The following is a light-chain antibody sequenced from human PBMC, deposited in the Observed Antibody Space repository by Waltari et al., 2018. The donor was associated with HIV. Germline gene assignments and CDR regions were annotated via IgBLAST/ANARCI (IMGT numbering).Light chain of an antibody. CDR2: KAS. J-gene: IGKJ1*01. CDR3: QQYYLSPWT. CDR1: QGISEW. Sequence: DIQMPLSLSTLSASVAERVTLTCRASQGISEWLAWYQQKPGNAPKLLIYKASTLEGGVPSRFRGSGSGTEFTLTINSLQPDDFATYFCQQYYLSPWTFGQGARV. V-gene: IGKV1-5*03.